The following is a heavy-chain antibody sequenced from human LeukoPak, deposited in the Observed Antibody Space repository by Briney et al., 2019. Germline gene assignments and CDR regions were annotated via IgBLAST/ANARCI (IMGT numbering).Heavy chain of an antibody. D-gene: IGHD3-10*01. V-gene: IGHV4-59*08. CDR2: IYYSGST. CDR3: ARHSDYYGSGSYYNQLDY. J-gene: IGHJ4*02. Sequence: SETLSLTCTVSGGSISSYYWSWIRQPPGKGLEWIGYIYYSGSTNYNPSLKSRVTISVDTSKNQFSLKLSSVTAADTAVYYCARHSDYYGSGSYYNQLDYWGQGTLVTVSS. CDR1: GGSISSYY.